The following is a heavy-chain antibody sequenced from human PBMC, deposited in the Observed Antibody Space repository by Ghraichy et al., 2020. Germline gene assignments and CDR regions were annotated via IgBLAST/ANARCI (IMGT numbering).Heavy chain of an antibody. V-gene: IGHV3-21*01. CDR3: ARGGGDGTPVSYHLDI. J-gene: IGHJ6*02. Sequence: GGSLRLSCAASGFIFSTYAMNWVRQAPGKGLEWVSSISGSSSYIYYADSVKGRFTISRDNSQNSLYLQMNSLRAEDTAVYYCARGGGDGTPVSYHLDIWGRGTTVTVSS. CDR1: GFIFSTYA. CDR2: ISGSSSYI. D-gene: IGHD1-26*01.